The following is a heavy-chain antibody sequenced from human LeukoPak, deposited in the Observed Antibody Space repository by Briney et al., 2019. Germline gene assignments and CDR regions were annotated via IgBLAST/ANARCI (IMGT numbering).Heavy chain of an antibody. Sequence: PGGSLRLSCAASGFAVSSNFMSWVRQAPGKGLEWVSVIYSGGTTYYADSVKGRFTISRDNSKNTLYLQMNSLRAEDTAVYYCAGDGCGYNYMDVWGKGTAVTVSS. D-gene: IGHD4/OR15-4a*01. CDR3: AGDGCGYNYMDV. CDR2: IYSGGTT. V-gene: IGHV3-53*01. CDR1: GFAVSSNF. J-gene: IGHJ6*03.